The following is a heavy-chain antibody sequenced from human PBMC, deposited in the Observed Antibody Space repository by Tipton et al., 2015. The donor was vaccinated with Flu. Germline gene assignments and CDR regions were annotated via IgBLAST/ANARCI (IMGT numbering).Heavy chain of an antibody. CDR3: ASASPFRDGAIDY. CDR2: INHSGSI. CDR1: GGSFSGYY. V-gene: IGHV4-34*01. D-gene: IGHD4-17*01. J-gene: IGHJ4*02. Sequence: TLSLTCAVYGGSFSGYYWNWIRQPPGKGLEWIGEINHSGSINYNPSLKSRLTISVDTSKNQFSLKLSSVTAADTAVYYCASASPFRDGAIDYWGQGTLVTVSS.